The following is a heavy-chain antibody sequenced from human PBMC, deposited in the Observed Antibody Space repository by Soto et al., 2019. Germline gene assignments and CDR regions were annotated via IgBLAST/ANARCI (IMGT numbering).Heavy chain of an antibody. D-gene: IGHD2-21*02. V-gene: IGHV3-30-3*01. Sequence: GGSLRLSCAASGFTFSSYAMHWVRQAPGKELEWVTVISYDGSNKYYADYVKGRFTISRDNSKNTLYLQMNSLRAEDTAVYYCARPKDVVVTAIPFDYLGQGTLVTVSS. CDR3: ARPKDVVVTAIPFDY. CDR1: GFTFSSYA. J-gene: IGHJ4*02. CDR2: ISYDGSNK.